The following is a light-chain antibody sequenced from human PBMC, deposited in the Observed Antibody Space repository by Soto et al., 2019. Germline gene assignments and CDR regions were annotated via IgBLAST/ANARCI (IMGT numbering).Light chain of an antibody. CDR1: RGVSANY. Sequence: ENLLTQSPGTLSLSPGEGATLSCRASRGVSANYLAWYQQKPGQAPTLLIYGASIRAAGITDRFSGSGSGTDFTLTIRRLEPDDFAVYYCQQYGTSLYTFGQGTKLEIK. J-gene: IGKJ2*01. CDR2: GAS. CDR3: QQYGTSLYT. V-gene: IGKV3-20*01.